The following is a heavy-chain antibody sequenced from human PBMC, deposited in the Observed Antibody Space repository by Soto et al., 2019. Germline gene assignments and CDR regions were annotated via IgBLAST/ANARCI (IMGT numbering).Heavy chain of an antibody. J-gene: IGHJ6*02. Sequence: GGSLRLSCAASGFTFSSYGMHWVRQAPGKGLEWVAVISYDGSNKYYADSVKGRFTISRGNSKNTLYLQMNSLRAEDTAVYYCAIGGVTTNYYYGMDVWGQGTTVTVSS. CDR2: ISYDGSNK. CDR1: GFTFSSYG. D-gene: IGHD4-17*01. V-gene: IGHV3-30*03. CDR3: AIGGVTTNYYYGMDV.